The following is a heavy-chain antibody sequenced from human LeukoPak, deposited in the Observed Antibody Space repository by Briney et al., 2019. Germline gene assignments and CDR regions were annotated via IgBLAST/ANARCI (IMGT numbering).Heavy chain of an antibody. CDR1: GGSVNSGRYY. CDR2: LYTNDNT. CDR3: ARGVVTDDFYMDV. Sequence: SQTLSITCTVSGGSVNSGRYYWTWIRQPAGKGLEWIGRLYTNDNTNYNPSLESRVSISLDTSKRQFYLQLTSVTAADTAVYFCARGVVTDDFYMDVWGKGTTVTVSS. V-gene: IGHV4-61*02. J-gene: IGHJ6*03. D-gene: IGHD2-21*02.